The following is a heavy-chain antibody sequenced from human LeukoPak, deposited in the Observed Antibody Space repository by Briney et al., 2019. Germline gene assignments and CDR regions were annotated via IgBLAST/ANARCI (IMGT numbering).Heavy chain of an antibody. D-gene: IGHD2-15*01. J-gene: IGHJ6*02. CDR1: GFTFSSYA. Sequence: GQSLRLSCAASGFTFSSYAMHWVRQAPGKGREGVAVISYDGSNKYYADSVKGRFTISRDNSKNTLYLQMNSLRAEDTAVYYCARETLVVVVAANHYGMDVWGQGTTVTVSS. CDR3: ARETLVVVVAANHYGMDV. CDR2: ISYDGSNK. V-gene: IGHV3-30-3*01.